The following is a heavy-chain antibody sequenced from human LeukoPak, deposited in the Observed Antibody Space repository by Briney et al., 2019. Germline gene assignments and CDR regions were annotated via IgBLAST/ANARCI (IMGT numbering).Heavy chain of an antibody. J-gene: IGHJ4*02. CDR1: GFSFSDYY. V-gene: IGHV3-11*01. Sequence: GGSLRLSCPASGFSFSDYYMSWIRQAPGKGLEWVSHVSSSGSITKYADSVKGRFTISRDNAKNSLFLQMNSLRAEDTAVYYCARGVGRTWSFDHWDQGTLVTVSS. CDR3: ARGVGRTWSFDH. CDR2: VSSSGSIT. D-gene: IGHD3-10*01.